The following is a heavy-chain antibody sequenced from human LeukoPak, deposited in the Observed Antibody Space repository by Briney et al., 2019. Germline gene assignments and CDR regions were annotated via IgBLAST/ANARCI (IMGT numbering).Heavy chain of an antibody. Sequence: SETLSLTCAVYGGSFSGYYWSWIRQPPGKGLEWIGEINHSGSTNYNPSLKSRVAISVDTSKNQFSLKLSSVTAADTAVYYCARDTAGDNWFDPWGQGTLVTVSS. CDR2: INHSGST. CDR3: ARDTAGDNWFDP. J-gene: IGHJ5*02. V-gene: IGHV4-34*01. CDR1: GGSFSGYY. D-gene: IGHD5-18*01.